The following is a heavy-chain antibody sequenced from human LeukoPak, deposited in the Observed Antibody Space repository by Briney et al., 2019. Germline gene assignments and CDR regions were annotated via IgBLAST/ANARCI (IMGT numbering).Heavy chain of an antibody. V-gene: IGHV4-59*01. D-gene: IGHD2-15*01. CDR3: ARGALGYCSGGNCYGNWFDP. J-gene: IGHJ5*02. CDR1: RGSMSHYY. Sequence: SETLSLTCTVSRGSMSHYYWSWIRQPPGKGLEWLGYIDYGGSTNYNPSLKSRLTISLGTSKNQFSLKLTSVTPADTAVYYCARGALGYCSGGNCYGNWFDPWGQGTLVTVSS. CDR2: IDYGGST.